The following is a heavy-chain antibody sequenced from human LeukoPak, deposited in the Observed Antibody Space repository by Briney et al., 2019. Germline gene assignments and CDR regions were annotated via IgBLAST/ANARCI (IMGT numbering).Heavy chain of an antibody. D-gene: IGHD6-13*01. CDR2: ISGSGGST. Sequence: GGSLRLSCAASGFTFSSYAMSWVRQAPGKGLEWVSAISGSGGSTYYADSVKGRFTISRDNSKNTLYLQMNSLRAEDTAVYYCAKDPGIAAAGTRAQIGGYDYWRQGTLVTVSS. CDR1: GFTFSSYA. J-gene: IGHJ4*02. CDR3: AKDPGIAAAGTRAQIGGYDY. V-gene: IGHV3-23*01.